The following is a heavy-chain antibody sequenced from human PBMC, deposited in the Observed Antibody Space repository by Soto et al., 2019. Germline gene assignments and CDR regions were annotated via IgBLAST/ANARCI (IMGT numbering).Heavy chain of an antibody. CDR3: ARESGYDSPDD. D-gene: IGHD5-12*01. J-gene: IGHJ4*02. V-gene: IGHV1-69*08. CDR2: IIPVLGTT. Sequence: QVQLVQSGAEVKKPGSSVKVSCKTSGNTFISSSITWVRQAPGQGLEWMGKIIPVLGTTQYTRKFQGRLTITADKSTSTAYMELSSLRSEDTAIYFCARESGYDSPDDWGQGTLVTVSS. CDR1: GNTFISSS.